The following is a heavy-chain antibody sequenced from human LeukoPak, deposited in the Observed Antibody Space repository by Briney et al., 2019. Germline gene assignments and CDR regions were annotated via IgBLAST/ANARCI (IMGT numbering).Heavy chain of an antibody. D-gene: IGHD7-27*01. CDR3: ARDYTGGWNDF. CDR1: GFTFSSYE. CDR2: ISYDGSNK. J-gene: IGHJ4*02. Sequence: GGSLRLSCAASGFTFSSYEMNWVRQAPGKGLEWVAVISYDGSNKYYADSVKGRFTISRDNSRNSLYLQMNNLRADDTAVYYCARDYTGGWNDFWGQGTLVTVSS. V-gene: IGHV3-30*03.